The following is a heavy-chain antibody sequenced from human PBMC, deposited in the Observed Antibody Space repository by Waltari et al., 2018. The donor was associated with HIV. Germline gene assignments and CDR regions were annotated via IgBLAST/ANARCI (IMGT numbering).Heavy chain of an antibody. Sequence: EVHLMESGGGLVKPGRSLRLSCRGSGFTFGDFGLSWFRQAPGKGLEWVGFITSEAYGGTAEYAASVTGRFTISREDLKSTAYMQMNRLESEDTGVYFCSRPSGPLHSYGMDVWGQGTTVIVSS. CDR2: ITSEAYGGTA. V-gene: IGHV3-49*05. D-gene: IGHD1-26*01. J-gene: IGHJ6*02. CDR3: SRPSGPLHSYGMDV. CDR1: GFTFGDFG.